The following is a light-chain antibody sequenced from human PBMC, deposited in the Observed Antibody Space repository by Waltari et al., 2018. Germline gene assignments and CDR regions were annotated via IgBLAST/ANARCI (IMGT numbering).Light chain of an antibody. V-gene: IGKV4-1*01. CDR1: QSVLYSSKNKNY. Sequence: DIVMTQSPDSLAVSLGERATINCKSSQSVLYSSKNKNYLAWYQQKPGQPPKLLIYWASTRESGVPDRFSGSGSGTDFTLTISRLQAEDVAVYYCQQYYTTPITFGQGTRLEIK. J-gene: IGKJ5*01. CDR2: WAS. CDR3: QQYYTTPIT.